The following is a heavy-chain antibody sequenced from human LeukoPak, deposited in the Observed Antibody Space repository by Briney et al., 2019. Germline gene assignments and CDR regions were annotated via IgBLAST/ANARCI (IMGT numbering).Heavy chain of an antibody. V-gene: IGHV3-30*04. CDR1: GFTFSSYA. J-gene: IGHJ4*02. CDR2: LSYDGSNK. Sequence: GGSLRLSCAASGFTFSSYAMHWVRQAPGKGLEWVAVLSYDGSNKYYADSVKGRFTISRDNSKNTLYLQMNSLRAEDTAVYYCARTSYRGVIITTIDYWGQGTLVTVSS. D-gene: IGHD3-10*01. CDR3: ARTSYRGVIITTIDY.